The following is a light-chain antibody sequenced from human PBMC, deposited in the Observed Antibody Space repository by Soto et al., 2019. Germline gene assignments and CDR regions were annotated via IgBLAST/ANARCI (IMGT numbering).Light chain of an antibody. CDR3: QQYTDWPPIT. Sequence: EVVMTQSPATLSLSPGERATLSCRASQSVSSVLAWYQQKPGQAPRLLIYGASTRATDIPARFSGGGSGPEFTLTISSLQSEDFAIYYCQQYTDWPPITFGPGTRVDFK. V-gene: IGKV3-15*01. CDR1: QSVSSV. J-gene: IGKJ3*01. CDR2: GAS.